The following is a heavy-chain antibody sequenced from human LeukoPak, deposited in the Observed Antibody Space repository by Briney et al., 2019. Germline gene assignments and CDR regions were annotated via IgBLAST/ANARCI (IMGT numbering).Heavy chain of an antibody. Sequence: TGGSLRLSCATSGFTFSNYAVSWVRQAPGKGLEWVSAISGSGGSTYYADSVKGRFTISRDNAKNSLYLQMNSLRAEDTAVYYCARQLEGAMGYWGQGTLVTVSS. J-gene: IGHJ4*02. D-gene: IGHD1-26*01. CDR2: ISGSGGST. V-gene: IGHV3-23*01. CDR1: GFTFSNYA. CDR3: ARQLEGAMGY.